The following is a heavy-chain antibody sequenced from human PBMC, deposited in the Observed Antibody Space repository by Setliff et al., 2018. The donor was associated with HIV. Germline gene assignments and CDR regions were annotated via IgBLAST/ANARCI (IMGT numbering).Heavy chain of an antibody. D-gene: IGHD3-3*01. CDR2: INLSRST. CDR3: AREKSITSAWYGGYYFDY. CDR1: GASFSGYY. V-gene: IGHV4-34*01. Sequence: SETLSLTCAVYGASFSGYYWSWIRQPPGKGLEWIGEINLSRSTDYNPSLKSRVLVSLDTSKNQCSLHLVSVTAADTAVYFCAREKSITSAWYGGYYFDYWGQGTTVTVSS. J-gene: IGHJ4*02.